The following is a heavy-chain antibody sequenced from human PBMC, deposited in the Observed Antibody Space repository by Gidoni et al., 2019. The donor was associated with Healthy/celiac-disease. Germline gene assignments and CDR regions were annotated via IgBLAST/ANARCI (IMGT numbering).Heavy chain of an antibody. Sequence: EVQLVESGGGLVKPGGSLRLSCAASGFTFSNSGMSWVRQAPGKWLGWVGRIKSKTDGWTTDYAAPVKGRFTISRDDSKNTLYLQMNSLKTEDTAVYYCTTGIHYYDSSGYHHDYWGQGTLVTVSS. CDR1: GFTFSNSG. D-gene: IGHD3-22*01. CDR3: TTGIHYYDSSGYHHDY. J-gene: IGHJ4*02. CDR2: IKSKTDGWTT. V-gene: IGHV3-15*01.